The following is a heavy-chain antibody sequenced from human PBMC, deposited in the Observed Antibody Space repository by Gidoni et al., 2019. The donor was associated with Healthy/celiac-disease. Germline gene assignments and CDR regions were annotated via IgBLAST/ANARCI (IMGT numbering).Heavy chain of an antibody. J-gene: IGHJ4*02. Sequence: QVQLVQSGAEVTKPGSSVTVSCKASVGTFSSYAISWVRQAPGQGLEWMGGIIPIFGTANYAQKFQGRVTITADESTSTAYMELSSLRSEDTAVYYCARVRYSSSWFFDYWGQGTLVTVSS. CDR2: IIPIFGTA. CDR1: VGTFSSYA. CDR3: ARVRYSSSWFFDY. V-gene: IGHV1-69*01. D-gene: IGHD6-13*01.